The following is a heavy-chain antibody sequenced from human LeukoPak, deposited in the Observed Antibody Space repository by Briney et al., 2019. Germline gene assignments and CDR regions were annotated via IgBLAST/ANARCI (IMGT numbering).Heavy chain of an antibody. CDR2: LSGSGGST. D-gene: IGHD1-26*01. V-gene: IGHV3-23*01. J-gene: IGHJ4*02. Sequence: GGSLRLSCAASGFTFSSYAMSWVRQAPGKGLEGVSALSGSGGSTYYADSVKGRFTISRDNSKNTLYLQMNSLRAEDTAVYYCAKVSGIVGASYYFDHWGQGTLVTVSS. CDR1: GFTFSSYA. CDR3: AKVSGIVGASYYFDH.